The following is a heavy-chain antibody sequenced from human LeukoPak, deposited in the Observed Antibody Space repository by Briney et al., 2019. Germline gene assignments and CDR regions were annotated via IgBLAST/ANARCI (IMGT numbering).Heavy chain of an antibody. CDR2: IRDDGDDQ. D-gene: IGHD1-26*01. CDR3: AKDKDKVGATTSPFDY. J-gene: IGHJ4*02. V-gene: IGHV3-30*02. CDR1: GFSFRNYG. Sequence: GGSLRLSCAASGFSFRNYGMYWVRQAPGKGLEWVSFIRDDGDDQYYADSVKGRFTISRDNTKNTLYLQMNSLRAEDTAVYYCAKDKDKVGATTSPFDYWGQGTLVTVSS.